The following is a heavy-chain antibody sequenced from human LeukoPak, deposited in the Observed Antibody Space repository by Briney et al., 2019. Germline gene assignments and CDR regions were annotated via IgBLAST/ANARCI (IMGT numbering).Heavy chain of an antibody. CDR2: IRNDGNNQ. V-gene: IGHV3-30*02. J-gene: IGHJ4*02. D-gene: IGHD3-10*01. CDR3: AKDQAYLGAFDY. CDR1: GFNFSSHG. Sequence: GGSLRLSCAASGFNFSSHGMHWVRQAPGRGLEWMAFIRNDGNNQYYGDSVKGRFTISRDNSKNTLYLQVNSLSAEDTAVYYCAKDQAYLGAFDYWGRGTLVTVSS.